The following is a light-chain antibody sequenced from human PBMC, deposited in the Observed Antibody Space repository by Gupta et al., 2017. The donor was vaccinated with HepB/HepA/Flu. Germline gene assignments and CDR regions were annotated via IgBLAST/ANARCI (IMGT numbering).Light chain of an antibody. J-gene: IGKJ1*01. CDR1: QSVMNTYNNKNY. Sequence: SVLTPPPDSPAVSLAVMATINSKSSQSVMNTYNNKNYLTWYQQKPGHAPKVLIYLASTRESGVPDRFSGSGSGTDFTLTISSLQAEDVAVYYCKQDNSLPRTFGEGTKVEIK. CDR3: KQDNSLPRT. CDR2: LAS. V-gene: IGKV4-1*01.